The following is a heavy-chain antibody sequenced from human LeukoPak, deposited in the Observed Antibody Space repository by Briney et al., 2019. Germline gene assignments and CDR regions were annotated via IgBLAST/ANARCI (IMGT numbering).Heavy chain of an antibody. J-gene: IGHJ6*02. D-gene: IGHD5-18*01. CDR2: IIPVLNIT. CDR3: ARDQGLTAPPPYGLDV. Sequence: SVKVSCKTSGGTFSSSAITWVRQGPGQGLEWMGRIIPVLNITTYAQKFQGSVTITADTSTSTVYMELSSLRSEETAVYYCARDQGLTAPPPYGLDVWGQGTTVSVSS. CDR1: GGTFSSSA. V-gene: IGHV1-69*04.